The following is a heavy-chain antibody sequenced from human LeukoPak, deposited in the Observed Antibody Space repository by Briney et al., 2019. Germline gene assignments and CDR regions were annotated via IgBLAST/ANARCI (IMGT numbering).Heavy chain of an antibody. Sequence: RGSLRLSCAASGFTVSSNYMSWVRQAPGKGLEWVSVIYSGGSTYYADSVKGRFTISRDNSKNTLYLQMNSLRAEDTAVYYCASGYSYGYWGYWGQGTLVTVSS. D-gene: IGHD5-18*01. V-gene: IGHV3-53*01. CDR2: IYSGGST. CDR3: ASGYSYGYWGY. J-gene: IGHJ4*02. CDR1: GFTVSSNY.